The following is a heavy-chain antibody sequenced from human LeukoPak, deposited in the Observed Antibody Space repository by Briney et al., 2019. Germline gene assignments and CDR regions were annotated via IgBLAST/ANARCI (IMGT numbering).Heavy chain of an antibody. Sequence: SETLSPTCTVSGGSISSSSYYWGWIRQPPGKGLEWIGSIYYSGSTYYNPSLKSRVTISVDTSKNQFSLKLSSVTAADTAVYYCARGRLGRQHASFFDSWGHGTLVTVSS. J-gene: IGHJ4*01. CDR1: GGSISSSSYY. CDR2: IYYSGST. D-gene: IGHD2-2*01. CDR3: ARGRLGRQHASFFDS. V-gene: IGHV4-39*07.